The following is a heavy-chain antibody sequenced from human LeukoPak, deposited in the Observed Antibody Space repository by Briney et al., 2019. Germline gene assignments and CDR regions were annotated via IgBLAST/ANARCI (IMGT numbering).Heavy chain of an antibody. CDR2: IRSDGSNK. CDR1: GFTFSSYA. D-gene: IGHD6-19*01. J-gene: IGHJ4*02. CDR3: ARWRRGGWSLDY. Sequence: PGGSLRLSSAASGFTFSSYALHWVSQAPGTGLEWVSFIRSDGSNKSYADSVKGRFTISRDNSKNTLYLQMNSLRAENTAVYFCARWRRGGWSLDYWGQGTLVTVSS. V-gene: IGHV3-30*02.